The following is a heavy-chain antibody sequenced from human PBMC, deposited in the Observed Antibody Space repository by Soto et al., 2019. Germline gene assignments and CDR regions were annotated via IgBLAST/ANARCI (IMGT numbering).Heavy chain of an antibody. J-gene: IGHJ4*02. V-gene: IGHV4-34*01. Sequence: SETLSLTCAVYGGSFSGYYWSWIRQPPGKGLEWIGEINHSGSTNYNPSLKSRVTISVDTPKNQFSLKLSSVTAADTAVYYCARRRQLWFPHWGQGTLVTVS. CDR3: ARRRQLWFPH. D-gene: IGHD5-18*01. CDR1: GGSFSGYY. CDR2: INHSGST.